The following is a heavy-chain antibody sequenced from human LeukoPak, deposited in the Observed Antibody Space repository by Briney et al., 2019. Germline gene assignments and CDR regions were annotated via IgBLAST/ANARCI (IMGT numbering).Heavy chain of an antibody. CDR1: GFTFSDYY. CDR3: ARVTYYDSSGYHDH. Sequence: GGSLRLSCAASGFTFSDYYMSWIRQAPGKGLEWVSYISSSSSYTNYADSVQGRFTISRDNAKNSLYLQMNSMRAEETAEYYCARVTYYDSSGYHDHWGQGTLVTVSS. CDR2: ISSSSSYT. J-gene: IGHJ5*02. V-gene: IGHV3-11*05. D-gene: IGHD3-22*01.